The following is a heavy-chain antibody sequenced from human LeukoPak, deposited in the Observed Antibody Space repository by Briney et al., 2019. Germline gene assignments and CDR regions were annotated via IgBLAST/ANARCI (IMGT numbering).Heavy chain of an antibody. Sequence: GGSLRLSCGDSRFTLSTSGLNWVRQATGKGLEWVTFISSTGGSTYYADSVKGRFTISRDNAKNLQYLQVGSLRAEDTAVYLRTPRSGKPREKWGQGTLVIVSS. J-gene: IGHJ4*02. D-gene: IGHD1-26*01. CDR1: RFTLSTSG. V-gene: IGHV3-48*01. CDR3: TPRSGKPREK. CDR2: ISSTGGST.